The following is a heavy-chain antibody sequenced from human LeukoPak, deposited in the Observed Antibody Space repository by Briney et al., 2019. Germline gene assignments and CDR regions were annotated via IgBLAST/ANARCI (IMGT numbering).Heavy chain of an antibody. CDR2: IYHSGST. CDR1: GGSISSSNW. J-gene: IGHJ4*02. V-gene: IGHV4-4*02. CDR3: ARLPFNSGYEYSDS. Sequence: SGTLSLTCAVSGGSISSSNWWSWVRQPPGKGLEWIGEIYHSGSTKYNPSLKSRVTISVDKSKNQFSLKLSSVTAADTAVYSCARLPFNSGYEYSDSWGQGTLVTVAS. D-gene: IGHD5-12*01.